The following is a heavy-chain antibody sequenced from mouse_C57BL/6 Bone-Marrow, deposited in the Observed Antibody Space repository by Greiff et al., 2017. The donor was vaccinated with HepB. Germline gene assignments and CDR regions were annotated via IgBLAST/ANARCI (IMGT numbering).Heavy chain of an antibody. CDR2: INPYNGGT. CDR1: GYTFTDYY. CDR3: ASGLMTTALGGYDFDY. D-gene: IGHD1-1*01. Sequence: EVQLQQSGPVLVKPGASVKMSCKASGYTFTDYYINWVKQSHGKGLEWIGVINPYNGGTSYNQKFKGKATLTVDKSSSTAYMELNSLTSEDSAVYYCASGLMTTALGGYDFDYGGQGTTLTVSS. V-gene: IGHV1-19*01. J-gene: IGHJ2*01.